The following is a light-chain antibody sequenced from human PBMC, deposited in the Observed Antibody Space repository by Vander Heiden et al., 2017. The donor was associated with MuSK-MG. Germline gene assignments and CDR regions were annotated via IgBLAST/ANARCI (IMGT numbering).Light chain of an antibody. J-gene: IGLJ2*01. CDR2: GNS. CDR3: QSYDSSLSGPL. CDR1: SSNIGAGYD. V-gene: IGLV1-40*01. Sequence: QSVLTQPPSVSGAPGQRVTLSCTGSSSNIGAGYDVHWYQQLPGTAPKLLIYGNSNRPSGVPDRFSGSKSGTSASLAITGLQAEDEADYYCQSYDSSLSGPLFGGGTKLTVL.